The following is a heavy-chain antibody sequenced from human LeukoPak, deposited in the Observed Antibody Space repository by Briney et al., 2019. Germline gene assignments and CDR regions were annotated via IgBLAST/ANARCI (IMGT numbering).Heavy chain of an antibody. V-gene: IGHV4-34*01. D-gene: IGHD6-13*01. CDR1: GGSFSGHY. Sequence: SEPLSLTCVVYGGSFSGHYWSWIRQPPGKGLEWIGEINHSGSTNYNPSLKSRVTISVDSSKSQFSQNLSSVTAADTAVYYCARPTTAAAGRLAFDIWGQGTMVTVSS. CDR3: ARPTTAAAGRLAFDI. CDR2: INHSGST. J-gene: IGHJ3*02.